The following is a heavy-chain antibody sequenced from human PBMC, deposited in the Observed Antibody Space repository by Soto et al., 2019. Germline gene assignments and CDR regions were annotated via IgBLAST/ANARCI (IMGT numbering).Heavy chain of an antibody. CDR3: VKDEGIEAMDV. J-gene: IGHJ6*02. Sequence: GGSLRLSCVPSGFTFSMNTMNWVRQAPGKGLEWVASITSSGSYVYYADSVKGRFSAPRDNAKNSLSLQMVSLRPDDTAIYFCVKDEGIEAMDVWGQGTTVTVSS. CDR2: ITSSGSYV. D-gene: IGHD3-3*02. V-gene: IGHV3-21*01. CDR1: GFTFSMNT.